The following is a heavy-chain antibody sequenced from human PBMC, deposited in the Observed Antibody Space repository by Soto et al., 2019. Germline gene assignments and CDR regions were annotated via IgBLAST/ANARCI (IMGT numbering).Heavy chain of an antibody. CDR3: ARARGYSGYDFDY. Sequence: GGSLRLSCAASGFTFSSYAMHWVRQAPGKGLEYVSAISSNRGSTYYANSVKGRFTISRDNSKNTLYLQMGSLRAEDMAVYYCARARGYSGYDFDYWGQGTLVTVSS. V-gene: IGHV3-64*01. CDR2: ISSNRGST. D-gene: IGHD5-12*01. CDR1: GFTFSSYA. J-gene: IGHJ4*02.